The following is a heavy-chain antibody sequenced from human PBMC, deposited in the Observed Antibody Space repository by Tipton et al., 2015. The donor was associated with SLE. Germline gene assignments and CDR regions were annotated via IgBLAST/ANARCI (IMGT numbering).Heavy chain of an antibody. CDR2: IYNSGST. CDR3: ARERGDYGDYFDY. J-gene: IGHJ4*02. CDR1: GGSISSYY. V-gene: IGHV4-4*08. Sequence: TLSLTCTVSGGSISSYYWSWIRQPPGKGLEWVGYIYNSGSTNYNPSLKSRVTISVDTSKNQFSLKLSSVTAADTAVYYCARERGDYGDYFDYWGQGTQVTVSS. D-gene: IGHD4-17*01.